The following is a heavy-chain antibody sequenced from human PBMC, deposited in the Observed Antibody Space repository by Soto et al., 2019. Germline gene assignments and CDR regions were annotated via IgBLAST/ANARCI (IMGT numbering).Heavy chain of an antibody. V-gene: IGHV4-4*02. CDR1: GVSIGSNYY. CDR3: DRRLGWYAIDY. Sequence: QVLLQESGPGLVQPSGTLSLSCVVSGVSIGSNYYWGGVRQPPGKGLEWLGDMSHIGSVNYNPSLKSRVTISKDKSPKQSALKQNSGTAAGTAVYYCDRRLGWYAIDYWGQGTLVIVSS. J-gene: IGHJ4*02. CDR2: MSHIGSV. D-gene: IGHD6-19*01.